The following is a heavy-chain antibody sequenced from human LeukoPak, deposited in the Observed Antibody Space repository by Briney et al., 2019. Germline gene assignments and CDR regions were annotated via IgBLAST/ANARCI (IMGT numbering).Heavy chain of an antibody. CDR1: GFTVSDNY. V-gene: IGHV3-7*01. Sequence: GGSLRLSCAASGFTVSDNYMSWVRQAPGKGLEWVANIKQDGSEKYYVDSVKGRFTISRDNAKNSLYLQMNSLRAEDTAVYYCARGRDNDFWSGYCDYWGQGTLVTVSS. CDR3: ARGRDNDFWSGYCDY. D-gene: IGHD3-3*01. J-gene: IGHJ4*02. CDR2: IKQDGSEK.